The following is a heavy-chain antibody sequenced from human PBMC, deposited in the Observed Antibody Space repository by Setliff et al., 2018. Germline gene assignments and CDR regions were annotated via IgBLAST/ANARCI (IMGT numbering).Heavy chain of an antibody. Sequence: PSETLSLTCTVSGGSISSSSYYWGWIRQPPGKGLEWIGSIYYSGSTNYNPSLKGRATLSIDASKRQFSLKLTSVTAADTAVYYCARMSGFQYMDVWGKGTTVTVSS. CDR1: GGSISSSSYY. CDR3: ARMSGFQYMDV. V-gene: IGHV4-39*07. CDR2: IYYSGST. D-gene: IGHD3-3*01. J-gene: IGHJ6*03.